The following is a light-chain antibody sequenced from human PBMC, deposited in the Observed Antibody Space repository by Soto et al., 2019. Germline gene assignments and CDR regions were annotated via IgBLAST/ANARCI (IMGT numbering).Light chain of an antibody. V-gene: IGKV1-9*01. CDR3: QQLTRYPST. CDR1: EDITNY. J-gene: IGKJ4*01. CDR2: DAS. Sequence: IQLTHSQSSLCASVKDGVTVXWRASEDITNYLAWYQQKVGKAPKLLIYDASTVHSGVPSRFSGSGSGTEFTLTISGLQPEDFATYYCQQLTRYPSTFGGGTKVDIK.